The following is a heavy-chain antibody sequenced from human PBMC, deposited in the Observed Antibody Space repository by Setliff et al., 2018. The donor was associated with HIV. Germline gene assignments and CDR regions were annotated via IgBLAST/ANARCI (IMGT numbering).Heavy chain of an antibody. J-gene: IGHJ5*02. CDR2: LYTSGST. V-gene: IGHV4-61*09. CDR3: ARGRRSSGWFVYH. Sequence: SETLSLTCTVSGGSISSGSDYWSWIRQPAGKGLEWIGHLYTSGSTNYNPSLKSRVTISVDTSTNQFSLKLSSVTAADTAVYYCARGRRSSGWFVYHWGQGTLVTVSS. D-gene: IGHD6-19*01. CDR1: GGSISSGSDY.